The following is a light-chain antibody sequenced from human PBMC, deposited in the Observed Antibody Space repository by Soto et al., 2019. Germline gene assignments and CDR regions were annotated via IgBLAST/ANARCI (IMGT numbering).Light chain of an antibody. CDR1: QDIANF. CDR2: GAS. V-gene: IGKV1-33*01. CDR3: HHYSNPAAFT. Sequence: IQLTQSPSSLSASVGDEVSITCQATQDIANFLNWYQQKPGKAPDLLVYGASNLRTGVPSRFSGSGSGTDFTLTISSLQPEDIATYYCHHYSNPAAFTFGPGTKVDIK. J-gene: IGKJ3*01.